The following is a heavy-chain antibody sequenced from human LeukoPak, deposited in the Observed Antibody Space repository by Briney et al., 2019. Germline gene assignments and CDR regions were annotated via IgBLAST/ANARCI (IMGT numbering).Heavy chain of an antibody. CDR3: ARVEYSSSPHFDY. Sequence: GRSLRLSCTASGFTFGDYAMSWFRQAPGKGLEWLAIITYDGTNKYYADSVKGRFTISRDNSKNTLFLQMNSLRAEDTAVYYCARVEYSSSPHFDYWGQGTLVTVSS. V-gene: IGHV3-30-3*01. J-gene: IGHJ4*02. CDR2: ITYDGTNK. CDR1: GFTFGDYA. D-gene: IGHD6-6*01.